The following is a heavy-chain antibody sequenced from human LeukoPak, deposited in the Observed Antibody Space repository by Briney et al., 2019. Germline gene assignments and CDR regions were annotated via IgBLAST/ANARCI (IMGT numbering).Heavy chain of an antibody. D-gene: IGHD6-13*01. CDR2: INQDASVR. CDR1: GFSFSTYW. Sequence: PGGSLRLSCAASGFSFSTYWMSWGRQTPEKGLEFVANINQDASVRNYMDSLKGRCTISRDNAKKSVYLEINSLRADDTAVYYCARDPGSSSFDLWGQGALVTVSS. CDR3: ARDPGSSSFDL. J-gene: IGHJ4*02. V-gene: IGHV3-7*01.